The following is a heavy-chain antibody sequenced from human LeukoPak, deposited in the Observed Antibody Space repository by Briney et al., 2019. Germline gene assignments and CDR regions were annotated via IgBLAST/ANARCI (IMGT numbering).Heavy chain of an antibody. D-gene: IGHD3-22*01. CDR1: GYTFTSYA. CDR3: ARVPATYYYDSSGYYRYEYFQH. CDR2: INTNTGNP. V-gene: IGHV7-4-1*02. J-gene: IGHJ1*01. Sequence: AASVKVSCKASGYTFTSYAMNWVRQAPGQGLEWMGWINTNTGNPTYAQGFTGRFVFSLDTSVSTAYLQISSLKAEDTAVYYCARVPATYYYDSSGYYRYEYFQHWGQGTLVTVSS.